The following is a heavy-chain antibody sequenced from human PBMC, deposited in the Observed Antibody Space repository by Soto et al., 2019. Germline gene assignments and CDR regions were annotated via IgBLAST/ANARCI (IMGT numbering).Heavy chain of an antibody. CDR1: GFTFSSYS. J-gene: IGHJ4*02. V-gene: IGHV3-21*01. CDR2: ISSSSSYI. D-gene: IGHD4-17*01. Sequence: RRLSCAASGFTFSSYSMNWVRQAPGKGLEWFASISSSSSYIYYADSVKGRFTISKDNAKNSLYLQMNSLRAEDTAVYYCARSDDGDYAYLDYWGQGTLVTVSS. CDR3: ARSDDGDYAYLDY.